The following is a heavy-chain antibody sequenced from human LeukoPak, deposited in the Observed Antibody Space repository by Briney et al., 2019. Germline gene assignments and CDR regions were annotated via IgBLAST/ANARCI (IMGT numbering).Heavy chain of an antibody. Sequence: HGESLKISCEGSGYSFTTYWIGWVRQMSGKGLEWVGIIYPGDSDTRYSPSFQGQVTISADKSISTAYLQWSSLKASDTAMYYCARWNGGDNWFDPWGQGTLVTVSS. D-gene: IGHD1-1*01. CDR2: IYPGDSDT. CDR3: ARWNGGDNWFDP. CDR1: GYSFTTYW. J-gene: IGHJ5*02. V-gene: IGHV5-51*01.